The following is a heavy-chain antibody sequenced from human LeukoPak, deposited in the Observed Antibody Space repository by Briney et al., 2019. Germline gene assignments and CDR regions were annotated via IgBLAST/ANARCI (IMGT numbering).Heavy chain of an antibody. CDR3: ARRTGPWDAFDI. Sequence: PSETLSLTCTVSGGSISSYYWSWIRQPPGEGLEWIGYIYYSGSTYYNPSLKSRVTISVDTSKNQFSLKLSSVTAADTAVYYCARRTGPWDAFDIWGQGTMVTVSS. CDR2: IYYSGST. CDR1: GGSISSYY. J-gene: IGHJ3*02. D-gene: IGHD1/OR15-1a*01. V-gene: IGHV4-59*08.